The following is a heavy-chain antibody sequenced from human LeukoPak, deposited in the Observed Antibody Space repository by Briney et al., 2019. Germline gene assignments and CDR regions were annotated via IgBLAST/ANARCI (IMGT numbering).Heavy chain of an antibody. V-gene: IGHV3-48*02. J-gene: IGHJ6*02. Sequence: GGSLRLSCAASGFTFSSYSMNWVRQAPGKGPEWVSYISSSSSTIYYADSVKGRFTISRDNAKNSLYLQMNSLRDEDTAVYYCARDQGGDSSGWYWYYYYYGMDVWGQGTTVTVSS. CDR2: ISSSSSTI. CDR1: GFTFSSYS. CDR3: ARDQGGDSSGWYWYYYYYGMDV. D-gene: IGHD6-19*01.